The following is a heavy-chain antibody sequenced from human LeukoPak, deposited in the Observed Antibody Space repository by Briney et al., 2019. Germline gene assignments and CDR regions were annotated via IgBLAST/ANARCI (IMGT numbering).Heavy chain of an antibody. Sequence: PSETLSLTCTVSGGSISSYYWSWIRQPPGKGLEWIGYIYYSGSTNYIPSLKSRVTISVDTSKNQFSLKLSSVTAADTAVYYCARAPGYYGSGSYPNYYYYYYMDVWGKGTTVTVSS. D-gene: IGHD3-10*01. V-gene: IGHV4-59*01. CDR2: IYYSGST. CDR1: GGSISSYY. J-gene: IGHJ6*03. CDR3: ARAPGYYGSGSYPNYYYYYYMDV.